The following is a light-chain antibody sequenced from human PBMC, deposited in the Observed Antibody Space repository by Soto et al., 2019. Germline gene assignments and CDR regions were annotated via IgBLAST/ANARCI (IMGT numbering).Light chain of an antibody. CDR3: QQDYRYPLT. CDR2: AAS. J-gene: IGKJ4*01. Sequence: AIQMTQSPSSLSASVGDSVTITCRASQGISDDLGWYQQRPGKAPKLLIYAASSLERGVPSRFSGRGSGTDFTLTISSLQTEDFATYYCQQDYRYPLTFGGGTKVEIK. V-gene: IGKV1-6*01. CDR1: QGISDD.